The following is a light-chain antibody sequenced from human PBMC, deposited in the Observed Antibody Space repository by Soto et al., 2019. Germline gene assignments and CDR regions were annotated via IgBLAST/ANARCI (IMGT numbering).Light chain of an antibody. J-gene: IGKJ4*02. CDR3: QQRSNWPG. CDR2: DAS. CDR1: QIVSSY. Sequence: EIVLTQSPATLSLSPWERATLSCRASQIVSSYLAWYQQKPGQAPRLLIYDASNRATGITARFSGSGSGTDFPLTSSSLEPEYFAVYYCQQRSNWPGFGGGTKVEI. V-gene: IGKV3-11*01.